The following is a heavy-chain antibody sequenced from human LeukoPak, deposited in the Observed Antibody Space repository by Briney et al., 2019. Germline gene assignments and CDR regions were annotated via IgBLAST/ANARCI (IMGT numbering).Heavy chain of an antibody. CDR2: IRYDGRNK. D-gene: IGHD6-19*01. V-gene: IGHV3-30*02. CDR3: AKISSSGWFDAFDI. J-gene: IGHJ3*02. CDR1: GFTFSNYV. Sequence: GGSLRLSCAASGFTFSNYVMHWVRQAPGKGLEWVAFIRYDGRNKDYADSVKGRFTISRDNSKNTLYLQMNSLRAEDTAVYYCAKISSSGWFDAFDIWGQGTMVTVSS.